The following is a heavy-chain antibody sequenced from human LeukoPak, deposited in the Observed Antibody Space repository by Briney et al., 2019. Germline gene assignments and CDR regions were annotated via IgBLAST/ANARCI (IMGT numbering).Heavy chain of an antibody. CDR3: ARDRRGSGSYYSDY. Sequence: PSETLSLTCTVSGGSISNTLYYWAWIRQPPGKGLESIGSIYYSRSTYYSPSLKSRVTISVDTSKNQFSLKLSSVTAADTAVYYCARDRRGSGSYYSDYWGQGTLVTVSS. CDR1: GGSISNTLYY. D-gene: IGHD3-10*01. CDR2: IYYSRST. V-gene: IGHV4-39*07. J-gene: IGHJ4*02.